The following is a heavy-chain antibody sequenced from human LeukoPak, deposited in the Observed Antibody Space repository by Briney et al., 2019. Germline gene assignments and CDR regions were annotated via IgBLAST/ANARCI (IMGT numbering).Heavy chain of an antibody. CDR2: IYYGGST. CDR3: ARDLVTVTKGFDI. Sequence: SETLSLTCTVSGGSISSYYWSWIRQPPGKGLEWIGYIYYGGSTNHNPSLKSRVTISIDTSRNQFSLKLRSVTAADTAVYYCARDLVTVTKGFDIWGQGTMVSVSS. J-gene: IGHJ3*02. D-gene: IGHD4-17*01. CDR1: GGSISSYY. V-gene: IGHV4-59*01.